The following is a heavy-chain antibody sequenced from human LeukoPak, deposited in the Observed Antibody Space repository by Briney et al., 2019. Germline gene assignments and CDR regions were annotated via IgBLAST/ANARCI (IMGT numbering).Heavy chain of an antibody. D-gene: IGHD2-2*01. J-gene: IGHJ6*03. Sequence: SVKVSCKASGGTFSSYAISWVRQAPGQGLEWMGGIIPIFGTANYAQKFQGRVTITADESTSTSYMELSSLRSEDTAVYYCARGRDIVVVPYYYYYYMDVWGKGTTVTVSS. CDR1: GGTFSSYA. V-gene: IGHV1-69*01. CDR3: ARGRDIVVVPYYYYYYMDV. CDR2: IIPIFGTA.